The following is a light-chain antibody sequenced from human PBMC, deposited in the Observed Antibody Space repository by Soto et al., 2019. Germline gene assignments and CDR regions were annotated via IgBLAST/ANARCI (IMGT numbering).Light chain of an antibody. J-gene: IGKJ1*01. Sequence: IELTQSPSFLSASVGDRVTITCRASQDISDYLAWYQQKPGKAPNLLIYEASTLQSGVPSRFSGSGSGTEFTLTISSLQPEDFATYYCQQSYSTPWTFGQGTKVDIK. V-gene: IGKV1-9*01. CDR2: EAS. CDR3: QQSYSTPWT. CDR1: QDISDY.